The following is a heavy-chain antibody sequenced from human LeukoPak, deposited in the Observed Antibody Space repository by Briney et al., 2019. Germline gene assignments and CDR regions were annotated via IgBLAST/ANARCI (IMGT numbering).Heavy chain of an antibody. J-gene: IGHJ4*02. CDR1: GGSISSYY. Sequence: SETLSLTCTVSGGSISSYYWSWIRQPAGKGLEWIGRIYTSGSTNYNPSLKSRVTISVDTSKNQFSLKLSSVTAADTAVYYCARDVGIAAAGPFDYWGQGTLVTVSS. V-gene: IGHV4-4*07. CDR2: IYTSGST. CDR3: ARDVGIAAAGPFDY. D-gene: IGHD6-13*01.